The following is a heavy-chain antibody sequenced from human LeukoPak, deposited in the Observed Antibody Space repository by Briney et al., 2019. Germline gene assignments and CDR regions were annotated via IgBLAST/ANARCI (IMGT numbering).Heavy chain of an antibody. V-gene: IGHV1-69*04. CDR1: GGTFSSYA. CDR3: ARGVGDGYNLFDY. Sequence: SVKVSCKASGGTFSSYAISWVRQAPGQGLEWMGRIIPIFGIANYAQKFQGRVTITADKSTSTAYMELSSLRSEDTAVYYCARGVGDGYNLFDYWGQETLVTVSS. D-gene: IGHD5-24*01. CDR2: IIPIFGIA. J-gene: IGHJ4*02.